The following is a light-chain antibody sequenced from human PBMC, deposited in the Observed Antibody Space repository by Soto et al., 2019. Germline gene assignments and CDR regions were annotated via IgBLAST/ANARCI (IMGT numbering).Light chain of an antibody. V-gene: IGLV2-23*01. Sequence: QSALTQPASVSGSPGQSITISCTVTSSDVGSDDLVSWDLVSWYQQHPDKAPKLMIYDGTKRPSGVSNRFSGSNSSNTASLPISGLQADDEADYYCCPSVGPSSVVFGGGTKLTVL. CDR1: SSDVGSDDLVSWDL. J-gene: IGLJ2*01. CDR2: DGT. CDR3: CPSVGPSSVV.